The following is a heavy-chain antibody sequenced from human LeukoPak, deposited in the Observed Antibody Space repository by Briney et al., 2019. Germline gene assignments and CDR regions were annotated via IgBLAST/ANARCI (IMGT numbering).Heavy chain of an antibody. CDR2: INPSGGST. CDR3: AREESYYYDPNWFDP. Sequence: ASVKVSCKASGYTFTSYYMHWVRQAPGQGLEWMGIINPSGGSTSYAQKFQGRVTMTRDMSTSTVYMELSSLRSEDTAVYYCAREESYYYDPNWFDPWGQGTLVTVSS. CDR1: GYTFTSYY. J-gene: IGHJ5*02. V-gene: IGHV1-46*01. D-gene: IGHD3-22*01.